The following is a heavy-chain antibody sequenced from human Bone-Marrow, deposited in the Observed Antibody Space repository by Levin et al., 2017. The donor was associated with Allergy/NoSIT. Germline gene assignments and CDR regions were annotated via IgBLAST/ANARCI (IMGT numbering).Heavy chain of an antibody. J-gene: IGHJ4*02. CDR3: VREMPLDGYFDY. D-gene: IGHD1-1*01. CDR1: GFNIRTFY. V-gene: IGHV3-53*01. Sequence: GESLKISCAASGFNIRTFYMSWVRQAPGKGLEWVSVTYKDDTTYYTDSVKGRFSISRDNFNNTVYLQMNSLRAEDTAVYYCVREMPLDGYFDYWGQGTLVTVSS. CDR2: TYKDDTT.